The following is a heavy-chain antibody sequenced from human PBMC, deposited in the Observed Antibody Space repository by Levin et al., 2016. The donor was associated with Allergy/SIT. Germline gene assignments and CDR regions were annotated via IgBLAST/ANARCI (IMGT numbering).Heavy chain of an antibody. CDR1: GLTFSNYN. Sequence: GGSLRLSCAASGLTFSNYNMNWVRQAPGKGLEWVSSIHSSSSYIYYADSVKGRFTISRDISKSTLSLQMNSLGADDTALYYCVKDGDWALNYWGQGTLVTVSS. V-gene: IGHV3-21*01. D-gene: IGHD2-21*01. CDR2: IHSSSSYI. J-gene: IGHJ4*02. CDR3: VKDGDWALNY.